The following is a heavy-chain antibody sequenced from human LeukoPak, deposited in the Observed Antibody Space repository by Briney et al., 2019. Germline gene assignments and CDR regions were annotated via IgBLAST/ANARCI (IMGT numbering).Heavy chain of an antibody. Sequence: SVKVSCKASGGTFSSYVISWVRQAPGQGLEWMGSIIPIFGTTNYAQRFQDRVTFTADKSTGSAYIELRGLRSEDTAVYYCVRDRSLSDNFWSGYSKYYFDYWGQGPCSPSPQ. V-gene: IGHV1-69*06. J-gene: IGHJ4*02. CDR3: VRDRSLSDNFWSGYSKYYFDY. CDR2: IIPIFGTT. CDR1: GGTFSSYV. D-gene: IGHD3-3*01.